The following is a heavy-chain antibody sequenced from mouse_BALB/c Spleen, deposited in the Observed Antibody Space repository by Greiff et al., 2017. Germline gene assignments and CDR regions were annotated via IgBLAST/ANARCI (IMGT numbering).Heavy chain of an antibody. CDR2: IAPGSGST. D-gene: IGHD4-1*01. V-gene: IGHV1S41*01. J-gene: IGHJ4*01. CDR3: ARSNWDAMDY. Sequence: DLVKPGASVKLSCKASGYTFTSYWINWIKQRPGQGLEWMGRIAPGSGSTYYNEMFKGKATLTVDTTSSTSSIQLSSLSSEDSAVYFCARSNWDAMDYGGQGTSVTVSS. CDR1: GYTFTSYW.